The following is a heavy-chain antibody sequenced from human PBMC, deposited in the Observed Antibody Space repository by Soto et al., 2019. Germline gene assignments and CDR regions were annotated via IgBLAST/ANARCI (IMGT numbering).Heavy chain of an antibody. J-gene: IGHJ4*02. CDR1: GFTFSGYW. V-gene: IGHV3-7*01. Sequence: GGSLRLSCAASGFTFSGYWMNWVRQAPGKGLEWVANIQQDGSTKRYVDSVRGRFTISRDNAKNSLYLQMDSLRVEDTAMYFCAGGTGWLISLWGQGTLVTVSS. CDR2: IQQDGSTK. CDR3: AGGTGWLISL. D-gene: IGHD6-19*01.